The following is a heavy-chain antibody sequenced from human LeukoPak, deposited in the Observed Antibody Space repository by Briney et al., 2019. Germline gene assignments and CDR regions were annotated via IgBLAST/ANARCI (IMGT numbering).Heavy chain of an antibody. J-gene: IGHJ4*02. D-gene: IGHD6-19*01. V-gene: IGHV1-2*02. CDR1: GYTFNCYY. CDR2: INPNSGGT. CDR3: ATSSGWKSNIDY. Sequence: GASVKVSCKASGYTFNCYYIHWVRQAPGQGLEWMGWINPNSGGTNYAQKFQGRVTMTRDTSISTAYMELSRLRSDGTAVFYCATSSGWKSNIDYWGQGTLVTVSS.